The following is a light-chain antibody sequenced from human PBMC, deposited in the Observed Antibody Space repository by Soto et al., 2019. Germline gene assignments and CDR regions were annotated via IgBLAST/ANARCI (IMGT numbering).Light chain of an antibody. V-gene: IGKV3-20*01. J-gene: IGKJ5*01. CDR1: QSVSSSY. Sequence: EIVLTQSPGTLSLSPWERATLSFRASQSVSSSYLAWYQQKPGQAPRLLIYGASSRATGIPDRFSGSGSGTDFTLTISRLEPEDFAVYYCQQYDSSPITFGQGTRLEIK. CDR3: QQYDSSPIT. CDR2: GAS.